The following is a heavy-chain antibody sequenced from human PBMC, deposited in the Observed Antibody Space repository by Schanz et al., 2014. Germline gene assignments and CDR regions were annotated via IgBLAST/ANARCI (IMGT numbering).Heavy chain of an antibody. D-gene: IGHD6-19*01. CDR1: RIIFGTYS. V-gene: IGHV3-21*04. CDR3: ARDLISSGWYG. CDR2: INSRSNFI. J-gene: IGHJ4*02. Sequence: PGGSLRLSCTASRIIFGTYSMNWIRQTPKGLEWVSSINSRSNFIYYADSVKGRFTISRDNAKNTLYLQMNSLRADDTAVYYCARDLISSGWYGWGQGTLVTVSS.